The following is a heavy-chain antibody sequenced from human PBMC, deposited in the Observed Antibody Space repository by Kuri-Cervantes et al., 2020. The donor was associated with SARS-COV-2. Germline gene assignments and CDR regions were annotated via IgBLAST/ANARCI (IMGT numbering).Heavy chain of an antibody. CDR3: ARSAAYYGSVDWYFDL. V-gene: IGHV1-69*10. J-gene: IGHJ2*01. CDR2: IIPIFGIA. D-gene: IGHD3-10*01. Sequence: SVKVSCKASGYTFTSYDINWVRQATGQGLEWMGGIIPIFGIANYAQKFQGRVTITADKSTSTAYMELSSLRSEDTAVYYCARSAAYYGSVDWYFDLWGRGTLVTVSS. CDR1: GYTFTSYD.